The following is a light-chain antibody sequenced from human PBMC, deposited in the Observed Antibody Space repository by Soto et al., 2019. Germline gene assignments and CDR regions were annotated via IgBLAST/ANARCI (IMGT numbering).Light chain of an antibody. Sequence: TQSPATLAVSPGGRVTLSCRASQSVGSNLAWYQQKPGQPPRLLIYGASTRATGIPVRFSGSGSGTDFTLTISRLEPEDFAVYYCQQYGSSGTFGQGTKV. CDR3: QQYGSSGT. V-gene: IGKV3-20*01. J-gene: IGKJ1*01. CDR1: QSVGSN. CDR2: GAS.